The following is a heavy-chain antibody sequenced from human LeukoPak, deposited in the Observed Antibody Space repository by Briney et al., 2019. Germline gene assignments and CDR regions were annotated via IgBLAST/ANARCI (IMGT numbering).Heavy chain of an antibody. CDR2: ISYDGSNK. J-gene: IGHJ4*02. Sequence: GGSLRLSCAASGFIFSSYAMHWVRQAPGKGLEWVAVISYDGSNKYYADSVKGRFTISRDNSKNTLYLQMNSLRAEDTAVYYCASHSSGIDYWGQGTLVTVSS. CDR1: GFIFSSYA. CDR3: ASHSSGIDY. D-gene: IGHD6-19*01. V-gene: IGHV3-30*04.